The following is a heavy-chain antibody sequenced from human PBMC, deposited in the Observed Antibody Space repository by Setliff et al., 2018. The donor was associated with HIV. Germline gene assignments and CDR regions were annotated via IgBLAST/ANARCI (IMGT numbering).Heavy chain of an antibody. Sequence: SETLSLTCTVPGGSVSDTSYYWGWVHQPPGKGLEWLANVYYSGSTYYNPSLKSRVTISVDTSKNQFSLKLNSVTAADTAVYYCARTRGYTYGYIDSWAQGTQVTVSS. CDR1: GGSVSDTSYY. J-gene: IGHJ4*02. CDR2: VYYSGST. V-gene: IGHV4-39*01. CDR3: ARTRGYTYGYIDS. D-gene: IGHD5-18*01.